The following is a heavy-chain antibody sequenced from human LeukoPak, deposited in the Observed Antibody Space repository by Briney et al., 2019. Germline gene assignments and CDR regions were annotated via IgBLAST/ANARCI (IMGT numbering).Heavy chain of an antibody. D-gene: IGHD1-26*01. Sequence: SETLSLTCTVSGGSISSSSYYWGWIRQPPEKGLEWIGSIYYSGSTYYNPSLKSRVTISVDTSKNQFSLKLSSVTAADTAVYYCAFAGGPWEPALFDYWGQGTLVTVSS. CDR1: GGSISSSSYY. CDR2: IYYSGST. CDR3: AFAGGPWEPALFDY. J-gene: IGHJ4*02. V-gene: IGHV4-39*07.